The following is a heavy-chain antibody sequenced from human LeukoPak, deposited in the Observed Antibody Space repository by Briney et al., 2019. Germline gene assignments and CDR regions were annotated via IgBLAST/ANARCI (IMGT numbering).Heavy chain of an antibody. J-gene: IGHJ6*03. Sequence: TSETLSLTCAVYGGSFSGYYWSWIRQPPGKGLEWIGEINHSGSTNYNPSLKSRVTISVDTSKNQFSLKLTSVSAADTAVYYCARLIGDGEFPYYYVYYMDVWGKGTTVIISS. D-gene: IGHD4-17*01. CDR2: INHSGST. CDR3: ARLIGDGEFPYYYVYYMDV. V-gene: IGHV4-34*01. CDR1: GGSFSGYY.